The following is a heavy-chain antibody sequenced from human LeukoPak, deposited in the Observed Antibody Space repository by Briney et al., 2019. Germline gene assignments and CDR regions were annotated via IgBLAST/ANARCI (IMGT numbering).Heavy chain of an antibody. CDR2: ITDGGGHS. CDR1: GFTFSNYG. V-gene: IGHV3-23*01. Sequence: GRSLRLSCAASGFTFSNYGMHWVRQAPGKGLEWVSTITDGGGHSYYADSMKGRFRVSRDNFKNTLYLQMDSLRAEDTALYYCAREPAGTYGRYHDYWGQGTLVTVSS. D-gene: IGHD1-7*01. J-gene: IGHJ4*02. CDR3: AREPAGTYGRYHDY.